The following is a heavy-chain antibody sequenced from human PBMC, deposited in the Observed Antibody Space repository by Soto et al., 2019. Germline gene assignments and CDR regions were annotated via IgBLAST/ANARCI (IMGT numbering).Heavy chain of an antibody. Sequence: SETLSLTCTVSGDSISTDYWSWIRQSPGKGLEWIGFIYYGGSTNYNPSLKSRVTISVDTPKNQFSLKLSSVTAADTAVYYCASQSSVYYYYGMDVWGQGTTVTVSS. CDR1: GDSISTDY. CDR2: IYYGGST. V-gene: IGHV4-59*08. CDR3: ASQSSVYYYYGMDV. J-gene: IGHJ6*02. D-gene: IGHD6-25*01.